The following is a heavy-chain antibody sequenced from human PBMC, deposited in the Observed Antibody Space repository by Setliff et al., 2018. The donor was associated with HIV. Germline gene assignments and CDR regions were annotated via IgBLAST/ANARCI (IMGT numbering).Heavy chain of an antibody. CDR2: IYISGST. J-gene: IGHJ6*03. Sequence: PSETLSLTCTVSGGSINSGGYYWNWIRQPAGKGLEWIGHIYISGSTNYNPSLKSRVSISVDTSKNQFSLKLSSVTAADTAVYYCARGLSIFGVATPGFYSFMDVWGKGTTVTVSS. CDR1: GGSINSGGYY. D-gene: IGHD3-3*01. CDR3: ARGLSIFGVATPGFYSFMDV. V-gene: IGHV4-61*09.